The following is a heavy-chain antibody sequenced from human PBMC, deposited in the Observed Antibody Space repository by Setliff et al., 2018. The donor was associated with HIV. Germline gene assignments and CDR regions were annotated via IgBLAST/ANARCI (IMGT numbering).Heavy chain of an antibody. D-gene: IGHD3-10*01. V-gene: IGHV4-59*11. Sequence: PSETLSLTCTVSGGSISSHYWSWIRQPPGKGLEWIGTIYHNGSTNYNPSLKSRVTISLDTSQNQFSLKLSSVTAADTAMYYCARAYGSGMGMDVWGQGTTVTVSS. CDR3: ARAYGSGMGMDV. J-gene: IGHJ6*02. CDR1: GGSISSHY. CDR2: IYHNGST.